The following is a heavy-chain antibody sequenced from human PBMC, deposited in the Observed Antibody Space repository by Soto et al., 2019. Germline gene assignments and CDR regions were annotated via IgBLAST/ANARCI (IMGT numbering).Heavy chain of an antibody. D-gene: IGHD3-3*01. CDR1: GFTFTSSA. CDR2: IVVGSGNT. J-gene: IGHJ6*02. V-gene: IGHV1-58*01. CDR3: AAVAGYYDFWSGYYSNQDDYYYGMDV. Sequence: SVEVSCKASGFTFTSSAVQWVRQARGQRLEWIGWIVVGSGNTNYAQKFQERVTITRDMSTSTAYMELGSLRSEDTAVYYCAAVAGYYDFWSGYYSNQDDYYYGMDVWGQGTTVTVSS.